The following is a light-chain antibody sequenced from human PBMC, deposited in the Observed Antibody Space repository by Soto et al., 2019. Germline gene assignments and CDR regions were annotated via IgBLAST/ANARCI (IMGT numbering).Light chain of an antibody. CDR2: GAS. V-gene: IGKV3-20*01. Sequence: EIVLTQSPGTLSLSPGERATLSCRASQSVSNNYLAWYQQKPGQAPRLLIYGASSRATGFPDRFSGSGSGTDFTLTISGLEPEDSAVYYCQQYGSSSEITFGQGTRLEN. J-gene: IGKJ5*01. CDR3: QQYGSSSEIT. CDR1: QSVSNNY.